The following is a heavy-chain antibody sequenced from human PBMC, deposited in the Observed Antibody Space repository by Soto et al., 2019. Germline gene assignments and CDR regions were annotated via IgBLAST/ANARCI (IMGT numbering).Heavy chain of an antibody. CDR2: IKHNGSS. D-gene: IGHD6-25*01. CDR3: ARGGSSDWQVALDI. V-gene: IGHV4-34*01. CDR1: AGSFSHYY. Sequence: QVQQQPWGAGLLKPSETLSLTCAVNAGSFSHYYWNWIRQSPGKGLEWIGKIKHNGSSNYKPSLRRRVSISVDMSKNQVSLRLSSVTAADTAVYYCARGGSSDWQVALDIWGQGTMVTVSS. J-gene: IGHJ3*02.